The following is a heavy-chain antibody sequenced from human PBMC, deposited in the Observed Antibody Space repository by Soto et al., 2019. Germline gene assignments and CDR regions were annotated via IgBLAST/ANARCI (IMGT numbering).Heavy chain of an antibody. CDR1: GFTFSSYG. Sequence: GGSLRLSCAASGFTFSSYGMHWVRQAPGKGLEWVAVIWYDGSNKYYADSVKGRFTISRDNSKNTLYLQMNSLRAEDTAVYYCARGGTVLLWFGEGGMDVWGQGTTVTVSS. CDR3: ARGGTVLLWFGEGGMDV. V-gene: IGHV3-33*08. CDR2: IWYDGSNK. D-gene: IGHD3-10*01. J-gene: IGHJ6*02.